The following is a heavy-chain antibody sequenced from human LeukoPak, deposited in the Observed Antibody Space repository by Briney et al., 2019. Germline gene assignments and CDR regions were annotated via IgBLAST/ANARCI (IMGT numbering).Heavy chain of an antibody. V-gene: IGHV4-39*07. D-gene: IGHD4-17*01. CDR3: ARASHDYGDYSHFDY. CDR1: GGSISITSYY. Sequence: SETLSLTCTVSGGSISITSYYWGWIRQPPGKGLEWIGSMYSSGSTYYNPSLKSRVTISVDTSKNQFSLKLSSVTAADTAVYYCARASHDYGDYSHFDYWSQGTLVTVSS. J-gene: IGHJ4*02. CDR2: MYSSGST.